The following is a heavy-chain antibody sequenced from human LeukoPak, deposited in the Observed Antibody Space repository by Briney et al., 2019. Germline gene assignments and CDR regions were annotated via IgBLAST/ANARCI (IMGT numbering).Heavy chain of an antibody. Sequence: GGSLRLSCAASGFTFSSYAMGWVRQAPGKGLEWVSAISGSGGSTYYADSVKGRFTISRDNSKNTLYLQMNSLRAEDTAVYYCAKEGSLYDFWSDYLDNPFDYWGQGTLVTVSS. CDR1: GFTFSSYA. J-gene: IGHJ4*02. CDR2: ISGSGGST. CDR3: AKEGSLYDFWSDYLDNPFDY. V-gene: IGHV3-23*01. D-gene: IGHD3-3*01.